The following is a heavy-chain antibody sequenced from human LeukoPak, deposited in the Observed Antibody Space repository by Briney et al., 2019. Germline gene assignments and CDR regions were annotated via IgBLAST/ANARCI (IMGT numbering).Heavy chain of an antibody. CDR1: GFTFSSYA. J-gene: IGHJ2*01. D-gene: IGHD6-19*01. V-gene: IGHV3-23*01. Sequence: GGSLRLSCAASGFTFSSYAMSWVRQAPGKGLEWVSAISGSGGSTYYADSVKGRFTISRDNSKNTLYLQMNSLRAEDTAAYYCAKWGAVAGTRYWYFDLWGRGTLVTVSS. CDR2: ISGSGGST. CDR3: AKWGAVAGTRYWYFDL.